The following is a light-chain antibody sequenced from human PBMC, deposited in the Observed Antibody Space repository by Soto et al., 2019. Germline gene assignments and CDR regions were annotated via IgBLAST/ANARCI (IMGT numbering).Light chain of an antibody. Sequence: QSALTQPRSVSGSPGQSVTISCTGTSSDVGGYNYVSWYQQRPGKAPKLMIYDVSRRPSGVPGRFSGSKSGNTASLTISGLQAEDEAEYFCCSNADSYNYVLGHGTKVT. V-gene: IGLV2-11*01. CDR1: SSDVGGYNY. CDR2: DVS. J-gene: IGLJ1*01. CDR3: CSNADSYNYV.